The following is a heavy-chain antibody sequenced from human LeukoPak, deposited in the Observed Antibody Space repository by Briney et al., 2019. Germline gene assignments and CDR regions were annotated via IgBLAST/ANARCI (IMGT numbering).Heavy chain of an antibody. CDR2: IRYDGSNK. V-gene: IGHV3-30*02. J-gene: IGHJ4*02. CDR1: GFTFSSYG. Sequence: GGSLRLSCAASGFTFSSYGMHWVRQAPGKGLEWVTFIRYDGSNKYYADSVKGRFTISRDNSKNTLYLQMNSLRAEDTAVYYCAKIGIAAAPGNYWGQGTLVTVSS. CDR3: AKIGIAAAPGNY. D-gene: IGHD6-13*01.